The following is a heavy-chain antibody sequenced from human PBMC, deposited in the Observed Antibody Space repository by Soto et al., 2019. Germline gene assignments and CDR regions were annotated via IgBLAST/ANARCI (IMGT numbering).Heavy chain of an antibody. CDR1: GFTFSSYA. D-gene: IGHD2-21*02. CDR2: ISGSGGST. Sequence: PGGSLRLSCAASGFTFSSYAMSWVRQAPGKGLEWVSAISGSGGSTYYADSVKGRFTISRGNSKNTLYLQMNSLRAEGTAVYYCAKSPSRGDPRAYWGQGTLVTVSS. CDR3: AKSPSRGDPRAY. J-gene: IGHJ4*02. V-gene: IGHV3-23*01.